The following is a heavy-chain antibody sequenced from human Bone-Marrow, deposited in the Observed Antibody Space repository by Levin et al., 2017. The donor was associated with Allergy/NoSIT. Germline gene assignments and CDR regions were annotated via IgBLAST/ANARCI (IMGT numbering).Heavy chain of an antibody. CDR3: ARDLGVYSSSWYGGDY. V-gene: IGHV4-4*02. Sequence: SETLSLTCAVSGGSISSSNWWSWVRQPPGKGLEWIGEIYHSGSTNYNPSLKSRVTISVDKSKNQFSLKLSSVTAADTAVYYCARDLGVYSSSWYGGDYWGQGTLVTVSS. CDR1: GGSISSSNW. CDR2: IYHSGST. J-gene: IGHJ4*02. D-gene: IGHD6-13*01.